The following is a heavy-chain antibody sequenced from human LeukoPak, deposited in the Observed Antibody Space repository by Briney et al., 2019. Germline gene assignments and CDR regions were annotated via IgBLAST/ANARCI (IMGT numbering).Heavy chain of an antibody. CDR3: TRQFNYDILTGYRSPNWFDP. Sequence: GGSLRLSCTASGFTFGDYAMSWFRQAPGKGLEWVGFIRSKAYGGTTEYAASVKGRFTISRDDSKSIAYLQMNSLKTEDTAVYYCTRQFNYDILTGYRSPNWFDPWGQGTLVTVSS. CDR2: IRSKAYGGTT. J-gene: IGHJ5*02. CDR1: GFTFGDYA. V-gene: IGHV3-49*03. D-gene: IGHD3-9*01.